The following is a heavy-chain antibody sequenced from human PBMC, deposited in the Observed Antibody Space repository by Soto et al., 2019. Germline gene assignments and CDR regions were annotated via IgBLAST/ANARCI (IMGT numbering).Heavy chain of an antibody. CDR2: ISYDGSNK. J-gene: IGHJ4*02. V-gene: IGHV3-30-3*01. CDR3: ARGGWFGELYVDY. Sequence: QVQLVESGGGVVQPGRSLRLSCAASGFTFSSYAMHWVRQAPGKGLEWVAVISYDGSNKYYADSVKGRFTISRDNSKNTPYLQMNSLRAEDTAVYYCARGGWFGELYVDYWGQGTLVTVSS. D-gene: IGHD3-10*01. CDR1: GFTFSSYA.